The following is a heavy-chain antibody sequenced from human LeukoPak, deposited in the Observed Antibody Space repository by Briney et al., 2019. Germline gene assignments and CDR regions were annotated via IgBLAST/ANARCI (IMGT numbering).Heavy chain of an antibody. CDR2: IYYSGST. J-gene: IGHJ5*02. CDR1: GGSISSYY. CDR3: ARFSSGWYCPGGFDP. D-gene: IGHD6-19*01. V-gene: IGHV4-59*01. Sequence: SETLSLTCTVSGGSISSYYWSWIRQPPGKGLEWIGYIYYSGSTNYNPSLKSRVTISVDTSENQFSLKLSSVTAADTAVYYCARFSSGWYCPGGFDPWGQGTLVTVSS.